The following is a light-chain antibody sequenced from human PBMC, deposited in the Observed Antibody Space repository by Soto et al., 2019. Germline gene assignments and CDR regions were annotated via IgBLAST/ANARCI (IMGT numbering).Light chain of an antibody. CDR1: QTISSW. CDR2: KAS. V-gene: IGKV1-5*03. CDR3: QHDTSYSEA. Sequence: DIQMTQSPSTLSGSVGDRVTITCRASQTISSWLAWYQQKPGKAPKLLIYKASTLNSGVPSRFSGSGSGTEFTLTISSLQPDDFATYYCQHDTSYSEAFGQGTKVELK. J-gene: IGKJ1*01.